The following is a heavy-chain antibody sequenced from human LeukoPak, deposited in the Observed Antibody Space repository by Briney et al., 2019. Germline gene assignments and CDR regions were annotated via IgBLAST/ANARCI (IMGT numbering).Heavy chain of an antibody. Sequence: GGSLRLSCAASGFTFSDYYMSWIRQAPGKGLEWVSYISSSGSTIYYADSVKGRFTISRDNAKNSLYLQMNSLRAEDTAVYYCARDGGNAVAATYYYYYYYMDVWGKGTTVTVSS. V-gene: IGHV3-11*04. J-gene: IGHJ6*03. D-gene: IGHD6-19*01. CDR2: ISSSGSTI. CDR3: ARDGGNAVAATYYYYYYYMDV. CDR1: GFTFSDYY.